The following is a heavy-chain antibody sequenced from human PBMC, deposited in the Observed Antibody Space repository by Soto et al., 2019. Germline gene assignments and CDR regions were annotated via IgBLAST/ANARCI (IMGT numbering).Heavy chain of an antibody. CDR1: GFTFSSYW. V-gene: IGHV3-7*05. CDR2: IKQDGSEK. D-gene: IGHD2-21*02. J-gene: IGHJ6*02. CDR3: ARVNCGGDCPTRYYYYDMDV. Sequence: QPGGSLRLSCAASGFTFSSYWMSWVRQAPGKGLEWVANIKQDGSEKYYVDSVKGRFTISRDNAKNSLYLQMNSLRAEDTAVYYCARVNCGGDCPTRYYYYDMDVWGQGTTVTVSS.